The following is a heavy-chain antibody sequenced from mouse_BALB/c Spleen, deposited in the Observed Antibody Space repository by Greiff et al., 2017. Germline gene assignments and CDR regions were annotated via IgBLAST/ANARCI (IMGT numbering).Heavy chain of an antibody. J-gene: IGHJ2*01. CDR2: IRNKANGYTT. V-gene: IGHV7-3*02. CDR1: GFTFTDYY. CDR3: ARDTYSFDY. Sequence: EVKLMESGGGLVQPGGSLRLSCATSGFTFTDYYMSWVRQPPGKALEWLGFIRNKANGYTTEYSASVKGRFTISRDNSQSILYLQMNTLRAEDSATYYCARDTYSFDYWGQGTTLTVSS.